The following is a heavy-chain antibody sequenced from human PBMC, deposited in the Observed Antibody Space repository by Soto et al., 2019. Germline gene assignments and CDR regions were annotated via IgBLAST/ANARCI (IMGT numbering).Heavy chain of an antibody. CDR2: IKSKTDGGTT. V-gene: IGHV3-15*07. CDR3: TTDIVTIFGVVQRPPH. Sequence: PCGSLRISCAASGFTFSNAWMNWVLQAPGKGLEWVGRIKSKTDGGTTDYAAPVKGRFTISRDDSKNTLYLQMNSLKTEDTAVYYCTTDIVTIFGVVQRPPHWGQGTLVTVSS. J-gene: IGHJ4*02. D-gene: IGHD3-3*01. CDR1: GFTFSNAW.